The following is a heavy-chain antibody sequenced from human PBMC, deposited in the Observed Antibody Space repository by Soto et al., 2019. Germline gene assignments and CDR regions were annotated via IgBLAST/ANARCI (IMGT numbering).Heavy chain of an antibody. CDR3: ATSSQQLVLSAYYYFPMDV. CDR2: IYYSGST. V-gene: IGHV4-59*01. CDR1: GGSISSYY. D-gene: IGHD6-13*01. Sequence: QVQLQESGPGLVKPSETLSLTCTVSGGSISSYYWSWIRQPPGKGLEWIGYIYYSGSTNYNPSLKSRVTISVDTSKNQFSLKVSSVTAADTAVYYCATSSQQLVLSAYYYFPMDVWGQGTTVTVSS. J-gene: IGHJ6*02.